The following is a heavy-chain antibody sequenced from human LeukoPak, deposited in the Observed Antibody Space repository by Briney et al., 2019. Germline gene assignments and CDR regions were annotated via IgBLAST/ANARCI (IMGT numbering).Heavy chain of an antibody. CDR2: INHSGST. CDR1: GGSFSGYY. V-gene: IGHV4-34*01. Sequence: PSETLSLTCAVYGGSFSGYYWSWIRQPPGKGLEWIGEINHSGSTNYNPSLKSRVTISVDTSKNQFSLKLSSVTAADTAVYYCATASGSWRYAFDIWGQGTMVTVSS. J-gene: IGHJ3*02. CDR3: ATASGSWRYAFDI. D-gene: IGHD1-26*01.